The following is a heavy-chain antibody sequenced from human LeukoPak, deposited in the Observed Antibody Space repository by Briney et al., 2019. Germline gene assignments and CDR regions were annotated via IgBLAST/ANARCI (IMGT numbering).Heavy chain of an antibody. CDR3: ASTSAMVYFDY. D-gene: IGHD5-18*01. J-gene: IGHJ4*02. CDR2: INHRGST. Sequence: SETLSLTCAVYGGSFSGYHWSWIRQPPGKGLEWIGEINHRGSTNYNSSLKSRVTISVDTSKNQFSLKLSSVTAADTAVYYCASTSAMVYFDYWGQGTLVTVSS. V-gene: IGHV4-34*01. CDR1: GGSFSGYH.